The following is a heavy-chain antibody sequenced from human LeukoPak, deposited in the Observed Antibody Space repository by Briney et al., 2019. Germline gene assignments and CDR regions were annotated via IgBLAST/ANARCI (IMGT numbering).Heavy chain of an antibody. CDR3: ARDYDFWSGHAYYFDY. Sequence: SVKVSCKASGYTFTGYYMHWVRQAPGQGLEWMGWINPNSGGTNYAQKFQGRVTMTRDTSISTAYMELSRLRSDDTAVYYCARDYDFWSGHAYYFDYWGQGTLVTVSS. CDR1: GYTFTGYY. J-gene: IGHJ4*02. CDR2: INPNSGGT. D-gene: IGHD3-3*01. V-gene: IGHV1-2*02.